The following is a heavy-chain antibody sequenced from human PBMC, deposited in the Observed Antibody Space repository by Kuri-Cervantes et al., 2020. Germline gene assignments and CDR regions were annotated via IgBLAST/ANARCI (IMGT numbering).Heavy chain of an antibody. CDR2: IYYSGST. CDR1: GGSVSSGGYY. D-gene: IGHD6-13*01. Sequence: SETLSLTCTVSGGSVSSGGYYWSWIRQPPGKGLEWIGYIYYSGSTYYNPSLKSRVTMSVDTSKNQFSLKLSSVTAADTAVYYCASFGVAAAGTLAFDIWGQGTMVTVSS. V-gene: IGHV4-61*08. CDR3: ASFGVAAAGTLAFDI. J-gene: IGHJ3*02.